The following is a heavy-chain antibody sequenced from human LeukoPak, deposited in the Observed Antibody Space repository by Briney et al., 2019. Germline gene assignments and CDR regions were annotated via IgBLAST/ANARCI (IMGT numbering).Heavy chain of an antibody. CDR3: ARAQVLWFGKLSVPQSFDH. J-gene: IGHJ4*02. CDR1: GKSFSDYY. D-gene: IGHD3-10*01. V-gene: IGHV4-34*01. CDR2: INHSGRT. Sequence: SETLSLTCAVSGKSFSDYYWTWIRQSPLKGLEWIGEINHSGRTYYNPSLKSRVTISVDTSKNQFSLMLTSMTAADAAVYYCARAQVLWFGKLSVPQSFDHWGQGTLVTVSS.